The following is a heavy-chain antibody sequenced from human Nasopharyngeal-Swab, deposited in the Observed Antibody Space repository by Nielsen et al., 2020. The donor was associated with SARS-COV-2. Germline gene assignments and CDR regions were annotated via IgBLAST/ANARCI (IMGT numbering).Heavy chain of an antibody. CDR2: ISSNGGST. V-gene: IGHV3-64D*06. J-gene: IGHJ4*02. CDR1: GFSFSSYA. CDR3: VKGGYGVYFDY. D-gene: IGHD4-17*01. Sequence: GGSLRLSCAVSGFSFSSYAMHWVRQAPGKGLEYVSAISSNGGSTYYADSVKGRFTISRDNSKNTLYLQMSSLRAEDTAVYYCVKGGYGVYFDYWGQGTLVTVSS.